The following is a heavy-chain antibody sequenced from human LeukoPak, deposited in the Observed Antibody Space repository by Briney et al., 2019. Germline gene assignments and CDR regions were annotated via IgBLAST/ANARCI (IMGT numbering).Heavy chain of an antibody. Sequence: SETLSLTCVVSGYSITGNYYWGWIRQSAGKRLEWIGSIYQSGSTYYNPSLKSRVTISVDTSKTQFSLKLSSLTAADTAVYYCARARPWVDYWGQGIPVTVSS. V-gene: IGHV4-38-2*01. CDR3: ARARPWVDY. J-gene: IGHJ4*02. CDR1: GYSITGNYY. D-gene: IGHD6-6*01. CDR2: IYQSGST.